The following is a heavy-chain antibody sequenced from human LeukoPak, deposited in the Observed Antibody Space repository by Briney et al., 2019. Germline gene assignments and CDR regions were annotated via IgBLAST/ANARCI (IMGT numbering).Heavy chain of an antibody. CDR1: GYTFTTNYY. V-gene: IGHV1-46*01. CDR2: INPSGGTT. J-gene: IGHJ3*02. D-gene: IGHD2-21*01. Sequence: ASVQVSCQASGYTFTTNYYMDWVRQAPGQGLEWMGRINPSGGTTTYAQRFQGRVTMTRDTSTSTVYMELSSLTSEDTAVYYCARRFLNAFDIWGQGTMVTVSS. CDR3: ARRFLNAFDI.